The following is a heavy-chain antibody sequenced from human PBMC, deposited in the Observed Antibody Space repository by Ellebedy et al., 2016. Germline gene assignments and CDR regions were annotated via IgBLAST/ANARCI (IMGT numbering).Heavy chain of an antibody. CDR1: GGSISSYY. CDR2: IYYSGST. V-gene: IGHV4-59*13. CDR3: ARVLGYCSSTSCPGAWFDP. J-gene: IGHJ5*02. D-gene: IGHD2-2*01. Sequence: SETLSLXXAVYGGSISSYYWSWIRQPPGKGLEWIGYIYYSGSTNYNPSLKSRVTISVDTSKNQFSLKLSSVTAADTAVYYCARVLGYCSSTSCPGAWFDPWGQGTLVTVSS.